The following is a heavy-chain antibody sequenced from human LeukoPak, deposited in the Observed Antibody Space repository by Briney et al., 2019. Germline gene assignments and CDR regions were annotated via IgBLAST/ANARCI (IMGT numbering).Heavy chain of an antibody. CDR2: ISSSGAAT. J-gene: IGHJ4*02. D-gene: IGHD3-3*01. CDR3: LRHHDH. V-gene: IGHV3-23*01. CDR1: GFTINSNS. Sequence: GGSLRLSCVASGFTINSNSMTWVRQAPGTGLEWVSVISSSGAATYYADSVKGRFTVSRDNSKNTLYLQMDSLRAADTAMYYCLRHHDHWGQGTLVTVSS.